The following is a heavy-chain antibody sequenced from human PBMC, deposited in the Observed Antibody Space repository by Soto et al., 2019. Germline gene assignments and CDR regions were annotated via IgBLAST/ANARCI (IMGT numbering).Heavy chain of an antibody. CDR3: ARDRVTMVRGVIITRKGFDY. J-gene: IGHJ4*02. Sequence: QVQLVESGGGVVQPGRSLRLSCAASGFTFSSYAMHWVRQAPGKGLVWVAVISYDGSNKYYADSVKGRFTISRDNSKNTLYLQMNSLRAEDTDVYYCARDRVTMVRGVIITRKGFDYWGQGTLVTVSS. CDR1: GFTFSSYA. CDR2: ISYDGSNK. D-gene: IGHD3-10*01. V-gene: IGHV3-30-3*01.